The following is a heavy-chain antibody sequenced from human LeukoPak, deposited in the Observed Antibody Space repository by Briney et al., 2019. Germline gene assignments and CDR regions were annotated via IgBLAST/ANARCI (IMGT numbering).Heavy chain of an antibody. V-gene: IGHV3-33*01. CDR2: IWYDGSNK. CDR3: ARHLETVVVPAAIHPLRDYYYYGIDV. Sequence: PGRSLRLSCAASGFTFSSYGRHWVRQAPGKGRDWVAVIWYDGSNKYYADPVKGRFTISRDNSKNTLYLQMNSLRAEDTAVYYCARHLETVVVPAAIHPLRDYYYYGIDVWGKGTTVTVSS. J-gene: IGHJ6*04. D-gene: IGHD2-2*01. CDR1: GFTFSSYG.